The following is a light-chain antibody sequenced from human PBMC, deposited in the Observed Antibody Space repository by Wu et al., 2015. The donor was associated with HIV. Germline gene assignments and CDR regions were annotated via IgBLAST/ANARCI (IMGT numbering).Light chain of an antibody. CDR1: QSVDTSY. J-gene: IGKJ1*01. V-gene: IGKV3-20*01. CDR3: QQYEASPRT. CDR2: GTS. Sequence: EIVLTQSPGSLSLSPGERATLSCRASQSVDTSYVAWYQQKPGQAPRLLLYGTSNRATDIPDRFSGSGSGTDFTLTISRLEPVDFAVYYCQQYEASPRTFGQGTNVEI.